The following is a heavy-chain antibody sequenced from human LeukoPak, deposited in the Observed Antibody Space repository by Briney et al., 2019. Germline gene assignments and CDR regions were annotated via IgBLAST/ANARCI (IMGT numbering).Heavy chain of an antibody. V-gene: IGHV3-30*03. J-gene: IGHJ6*02. CDR1: GFSFISYG. CDR3: ARDFGTGAAAAQNYYYYYGMDV. Sequence: SGGSLRLSCAASGFSFISYGMHWVRQAPGKGLEWVGVISDDGRNKKYADSVKGRFTISRDNSKDTLYLQMNSLRDEDTAVYYCARDFGTGAAAAQNYYYYYGMDVWGQGTTVTVSS. D-gene: IGHD6-13*01. CDR2: ISDDGRNK.